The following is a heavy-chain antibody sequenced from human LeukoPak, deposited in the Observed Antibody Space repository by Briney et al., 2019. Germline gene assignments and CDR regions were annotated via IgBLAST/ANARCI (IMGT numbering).Heavy chain of an antibody. CDR2: ISGSGRL. CDR3: AKDGGTVCHVINYSFDS. V-gene: IGHV3-23*01. D-gene: IGHD1-1*01. J-gene: IGHJ4*02. Sequence: GGSLRLSCAASRFTFSSYVMSWVRQAPGKGLECVSAISGSGRLYYADSVKGRFTISREDSKNTLYLQMNNLRTEDTAVYYCAKDGGTVCHVINYSFDSWGQGTLVTVSS. CDR1: RFTFSSYV.